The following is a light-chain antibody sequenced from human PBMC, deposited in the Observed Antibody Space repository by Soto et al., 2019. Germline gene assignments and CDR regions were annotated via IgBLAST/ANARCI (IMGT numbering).Light chain of an antibody. J-gene: IGKJ2*01. V-gene: IGKV1-27*01. CDR2: AAS. CDR3: QKYNSATYT. Sequence: DIQMPQSPSSLSASVGDRVTITCRSSQAISNYLAWYQQKPGKVPKLLIYAASTLHSGVPSRFSGSGSGTDFTLTISSRQHEDVAPDYCQKYNSATYTFGQGTKLEI. CDR1: QAISNY.